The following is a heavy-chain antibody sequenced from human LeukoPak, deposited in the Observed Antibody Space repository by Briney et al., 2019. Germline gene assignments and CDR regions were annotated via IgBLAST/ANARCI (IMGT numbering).Heavy chain of an antibody. CDR3: ARCGAAVTTHFSH. V-gene: IGHV1-18*01. CDR2: ISASDGTT. CDR1: GHSFSIYG. J-gene: IGHJ4*02. D-gene: IGHD4-17*01. Sequence: APVQVSCKASGHSFSIYGITWARQAPGQGLEYLGWISASDGTTNYAQKVQDRVTMTTDTSTSTAYLELRSLRSEDTAVYYCARCGAAVTTHFSHWGQGTLVTVAS.